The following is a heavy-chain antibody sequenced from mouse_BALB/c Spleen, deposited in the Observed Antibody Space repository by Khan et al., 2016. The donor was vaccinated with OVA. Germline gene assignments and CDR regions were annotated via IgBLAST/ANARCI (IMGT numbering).Heavy chain of an antibody. Sequence: QVQLKESGPGLVAPSQSLSITCTVSGFSLSRYHIHWVRQPPGKGLDWLGMIWGGGVTDYNSTLKSRLSISKDNSKSQVFLKMNSLQTDDSAMYYCARAYYRYDGYYAMDYWGQGTSVTVSS. V-gene: IGHV2-6-4*01. J-gene: IGHJ4*01. D-gene: IGHD2-14*01. CDR3: ARAYYRYDGYYAMDY. CDR1: GFSLSRYH. CDR2: IWGGGVT.